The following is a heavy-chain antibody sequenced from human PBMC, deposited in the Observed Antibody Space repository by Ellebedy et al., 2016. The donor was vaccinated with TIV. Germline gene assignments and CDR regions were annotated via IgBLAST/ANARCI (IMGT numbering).Heavy chain of an antibody. CDR1: GFTFSDSG. V-gene: IGHV3-73*01. CDR3: TRSRYDNGYGYWDFDF. J-gene: IGHJ2*01. D-gene: IGHD5-12*01. Sequence: PGGSLRLSCAASGFTFSDSGMSWVRQASGKGLEWVGRIRSRANNYATAYAASVKGRFTISRDDSQNMAILQMDGLKTEEKAVYYCTRSRYDNGYGYWDFDFWGRGTLVTVSS. CDR2: IRSRANNYAT.